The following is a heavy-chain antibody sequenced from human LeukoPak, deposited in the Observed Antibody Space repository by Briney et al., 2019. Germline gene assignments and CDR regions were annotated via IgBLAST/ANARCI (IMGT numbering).Heavy chain of an antibody. J-gene: IGHJ4*02. Sequence: PSETLSLTCAVSGYSISSGYYWGWIRQPPGKGLEWIGGIYHSGSTYYNPSLKSRVTISVDTSKNQFSLKLSSVTAADTAVYYCARGASGDYDSSEDYWGQRTLVTVSS. V-gene: IGHV4-38-2*01. CDR3: ARGASGDYDSSEDY. CDR1: GYSISSGYY. CDR2: IYHSGST. D-gene: IGHD3-22*01.